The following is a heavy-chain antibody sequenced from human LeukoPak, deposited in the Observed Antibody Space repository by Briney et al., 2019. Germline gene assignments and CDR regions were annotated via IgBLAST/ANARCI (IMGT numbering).Heavy chain of an antibody. J-gene: IGHJ6*03. V-gene: IGHV1-8*02. Sequence: ASVKVSCKASGYTFTGYYIHWVRQAPGQGLEWMGWMNPNSGNTGYAQKFQGRVTMTRNTSISTAYMELSSLGSEDTAVYYCARSCSGGSCYSVWHYYYYYMDVWGKGTTVTISS. D-gene: IGHD2-15*01. CDR1: GYTFTGYY. CDR2: MNPNSGNT. CDR3: ARSCSGGSCYSVWHYYYYYMDV.